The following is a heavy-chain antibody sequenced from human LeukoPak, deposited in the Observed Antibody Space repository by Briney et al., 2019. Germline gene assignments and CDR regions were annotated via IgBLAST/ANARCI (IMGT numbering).Heavy chain of an antibody. CDR3: ASRGLELRSWFDP. CDR2: IYYSGST. Sequence: SETLSLTCTVPGGSISSSSYYWGWIRQPPGKGLEWIGSIYYSGSTYYNPSLKSRVTISVDTSKNQFSLKLSSVTAADTAVYYCASRGLELRSWFDPWGQGTLVSVSS. J-gene: IGHJ5*02. CDR1: GGSISSSSYY. V-gene: IGHV4-39*01. D-gene: IGHD1-7*01.